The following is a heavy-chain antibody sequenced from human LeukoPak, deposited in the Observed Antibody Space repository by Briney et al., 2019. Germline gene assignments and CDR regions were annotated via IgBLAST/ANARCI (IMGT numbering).Heavy chain of an antibody. CDR2: ISYDGSNK. CDR3: ARDGYSGSTAFDY. D-gene: IGHD1-26*01. Sequence: GGSLRLSCAASGFTFSSYAMHWVRQAPGKGLEWVAVISYDGSNKYYADSVKGRFTISRDNAKNSLYLQMNSLRDEDTAVYYCARDGYSGSTAFDYWGQGTLVTVSS. CDR1: GFTFSSYA. J-gene: IGHJ4*02. V-gene: IGHV3-30-3*01.